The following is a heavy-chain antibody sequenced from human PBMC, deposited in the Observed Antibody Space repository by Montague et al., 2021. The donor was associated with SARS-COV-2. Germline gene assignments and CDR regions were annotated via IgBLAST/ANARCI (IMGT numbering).Heavy chain of an antibody. J-gene: IGHJ3*02. V-gene: IGHV4-59*01. Sequence: SETLSLTCTVSGGSITGYYWSWLRRSLGKGLEWIAYTYDGGAVNYNPSLGSRVTISTDTSKNQLSLKVNSVTAADTAVYYCVRDHPYGGPRGAYDIWGQGTVVTVSS. CDR1: GGSITGYY. D-gene: IGHD4-23*01. CDR3: VRDHPYGGPRGAYDI. CDR2: TYDGGAV.